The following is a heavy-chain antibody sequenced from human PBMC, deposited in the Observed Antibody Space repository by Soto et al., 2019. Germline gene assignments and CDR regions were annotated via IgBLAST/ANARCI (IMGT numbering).Heavy chain of an antibody. Sequence: QVQLVQSGAEVKKPGSSVKVSCKVSGGTFSNYTIDWVRLAPGHGLEWMGGIVHIFGTTYYTQKFQGRATIIADDSTTTAYLEMSSLRSEDTAISYCARVEAVAGLYNYHGLDVWGQGTAVTVSS. D-gene: IGHD6-19*01. CDR3: ARVEAVAGLYNYHGLDV. V-gene: IGHV1-69*12. CDR1: GGTFSNYT. J-gene: IGHJ6*02. CDR2: IVHIFGTT.